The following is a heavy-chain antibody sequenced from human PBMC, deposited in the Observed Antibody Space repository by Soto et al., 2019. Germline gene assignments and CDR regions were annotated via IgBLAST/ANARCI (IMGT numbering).Heavy chain of an antibody. D-gene: IGHD6-13*01. J-gene: IGHJ4*02. Sequence: SGTLSLTCAVSGCSIRSSNWWSGVGEPPGKGLEWIGEIYHSGSTNYNPSLKSRVTISVDKSKNQFSLKLSSVTAADTAVYYCARAAMGGSSWPFDYWGQGTLVTVS. V-gene: IGHV4-4*02. CDR2: IYHSGST. CDR3: ARAAMGGSSWPFDY. CDR1: GCSIRSSNW.